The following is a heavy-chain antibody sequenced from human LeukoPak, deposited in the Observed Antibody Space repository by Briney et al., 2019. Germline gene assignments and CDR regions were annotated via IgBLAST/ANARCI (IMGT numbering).Heavy chain of an antibody. CDR3: ARVKSYNSYFDS. D-gene: IGHD1-1*01. CDR1: GFTFSSYW. CDR2: ISGDGVRT. Sequence: PGGSLRLSCAASGFTFSSYWMHWVRQAPGKGLVWVSRISGDGVRTEYADSVKGRFTISRDTSKNTLYLQMSSLRAEDTAVYYCARVKSYNSYFDSWGQGDLVTVSS. J-gene: IGHJ4*02. V-gene: IGHV3-74*01.